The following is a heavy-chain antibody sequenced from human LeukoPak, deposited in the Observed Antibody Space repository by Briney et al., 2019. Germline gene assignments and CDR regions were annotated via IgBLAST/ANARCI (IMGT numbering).Heavy chain of an antibody. CDR1: GFTFSSYW. Sequence: PGGSLRLSCAASGFTFSSYWMHWVRQAPGKGLVWVSRINSDGSSTSYADSVKGRFTISRDNAKNTLYLQMNSLRAEDTAVYYCARDRPDYYDSSGYLEYFQHWGQGTLVTVSS. V-gene: IGHV3-74*01. CDR2: INSDGSST. J-gene: IGHJ1*01. CDR3: ARDRPDYYDSSGYLEYFQH. D-gene: IGHD3-22*01.